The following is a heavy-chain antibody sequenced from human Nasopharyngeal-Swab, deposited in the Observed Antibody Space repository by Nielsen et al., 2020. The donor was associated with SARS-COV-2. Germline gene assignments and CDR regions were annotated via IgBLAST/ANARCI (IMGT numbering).Heavy chain of an antibody. CDR2: ISSSSSYI. D-gene: IGHD5-12*01. V-gene: IGHV3-21*01. J-gene: IGHJ4*02. CDR3: ARDLSGYWVSFDY. Sequence: WLDQGTWKGPEWVSSISSSSSYIYYADSVKGRFTISRDNAKNSLYLQMNSLRAEDTAVYYCARDLSGYWVSFDYWGQGTLVTVSS.